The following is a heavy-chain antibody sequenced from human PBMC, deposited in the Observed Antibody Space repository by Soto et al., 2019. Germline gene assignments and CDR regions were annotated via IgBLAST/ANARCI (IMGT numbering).Heavy chain of an antibody. Sequence: GGSLRLSCTVSGFAFNNYGINWVRQAPGKGLEWVSLISATGGGTYYADSVKGRFTISRDNSKKTLYLQMNSLRGEDTAVYYCGKGSAATNYYYYGMDVWGQGTTVTVSS. CDR2: ISATGGGT. D-gene: IGHD2-15*01. CDR3: GKGSAATNYYYYGMDV. J-gene: IGHJ6*02. V-gene: IGHV3-23*01. CDR1: GFAFNNYG.